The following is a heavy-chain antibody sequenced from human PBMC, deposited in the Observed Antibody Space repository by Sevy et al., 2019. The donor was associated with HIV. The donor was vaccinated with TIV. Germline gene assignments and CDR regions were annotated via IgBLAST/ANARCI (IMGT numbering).Heavy chain of an antibody. J-gene: IGHJ3*02. CDR2: IHHSGGT. CDR3: ARHCTGSSCSHAFDI. V-gene: IGHV4-34*01. CDR1: GGSFSGYY. D-gene: IGHD2-15*01. Sequence: SETLSLTCAVYGGSFSGYYWSWIRQPPGKGLEWIGEIHHSGGTNYNPSLKSRVTISGDTSKNQFSLNLNSVTAADTAVYYCARHCTGSSCSHAFDIWGQGTMVTVSS.